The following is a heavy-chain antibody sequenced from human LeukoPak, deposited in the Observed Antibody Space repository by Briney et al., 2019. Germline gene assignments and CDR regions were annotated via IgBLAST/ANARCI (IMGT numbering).Heavy chain of an antibody. CDR1: GGSISSSSYY. V-gene: IGHV4-39*01. J-gene: IGHJ4*02. D-gene: IGHD6-19*01. CDR2: TYYSGST. Sequence: PSETLSLTCTVSGGSISSSSYYWGWIRQPPGKGLEWIGRTYYSGSTYYNPSLKSRVTISVDTSKNQFSLKLSSVTAADTAVYYCARLGTLKQWLHDLYYFDYWGQGTLVTVSS. CDR3: ARLGTLKQWLHDLYYFDY.